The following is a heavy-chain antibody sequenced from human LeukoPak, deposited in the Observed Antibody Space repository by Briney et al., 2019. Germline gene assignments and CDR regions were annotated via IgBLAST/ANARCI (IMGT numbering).Heavy chain of an antibody. D-gene: IGHD6-19*01. Sequence: GGSLRLSCAASGFTFSSYSMNWVRQAPGKGLEWVSYISSSSSTIYYADSVKGRFTISRDNSKNTLYLQMNSLRAEDTAVYYCAKDLEQWLVTLVGYWGQGTLVTVSA. CDR2: ISSSSSTI. J-gene: IGHJ4*02. V-gene: IGHV3-48*01. CDR1: GFTFSSYS. CDR3: AKDLEQWLVTLVGY.